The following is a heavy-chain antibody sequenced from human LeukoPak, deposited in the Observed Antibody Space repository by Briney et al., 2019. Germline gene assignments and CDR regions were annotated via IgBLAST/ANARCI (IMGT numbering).Heavy chain of an antibody. CDR1: GFTFSSYA. CDR2: ITNIGSNK. D-gene: IGHD5-18*01. J-gene: IGHJ6*02. CDR3: ARDGGSGYSYCLVVYYGMDV. Sequence: GGSLRLSCAASGFTFSSYAMNWFRQAPGKGLEWVAFITNIGSNKYYADSVKGRFTISRDNPKNTLYLQMNSLRAEDTAVYYCARDGGSGYSYCLVVYYGMDVWGQGTTVTVSS. V-gene: IGHV3-30-3*01.